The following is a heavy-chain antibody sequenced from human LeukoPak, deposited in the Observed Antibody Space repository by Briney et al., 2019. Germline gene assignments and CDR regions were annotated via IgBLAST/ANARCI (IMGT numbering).Heavy chain of an antibody. CDR2: ISAYNGNT. Sequence: GASVKVSCKASGYTFTSYGISWVRQAPGQGLEWMGWISAYNGNTNYAQKLQGRVTMTTDTSTSTAYMELRSLRSDDTAVYYCARDLSIYYYDSSGYGGGYWGQGTLVTVSS. CDR1: GYTFTSYG. CDR3: ARDLSIYYYDSSGYGGGY. J-gene: IGHJ4*02. V-gene: IGHV1-18*01. D-gene: IGHD3-22*01.